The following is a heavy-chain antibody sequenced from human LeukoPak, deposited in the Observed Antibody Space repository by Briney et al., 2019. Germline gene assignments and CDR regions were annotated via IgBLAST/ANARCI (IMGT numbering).Heavy chain of an antibody. J-gene: IGHJ4*02. V-gene: IGHV3-11*04. CDR2: ISSSGSTI. D-gene: IGHD1-26*01. CDR1: GFTFSDYY. CDR3: ARDVEVGATSGADY. Sequence: GGSLRLSCAASGFTFSDYYMSWIRQAPGKGLEWVSYISSSGSTIYYADSVKGRFTISRDNAKNPLYLQMNSLRAEDTAVYYCARDVEVGATSGADYWGQGTLVTVSS.